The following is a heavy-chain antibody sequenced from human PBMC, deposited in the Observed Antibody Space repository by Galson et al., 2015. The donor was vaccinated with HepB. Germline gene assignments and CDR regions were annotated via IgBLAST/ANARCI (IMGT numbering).Heavy chain of an antibody. J-gene: IGHJ4*02. CDR3: ARDGRMTMVRGVIDY. D-gene: IGHD3-10*01. CDR2: IWDGGSE. Sequence: SQRLSCAASGFTFSTYDMHWVREAPGKGLEWGTVIWDGGSEYYVVPLKGRFTISRDNSKNTLYLQMNSLRAEDTVVYYCARDGRMTMVRGVIDYWGQGTLVTGSS. V-gene: IGHV3-33*01. CDR1: GFTFSTYD.